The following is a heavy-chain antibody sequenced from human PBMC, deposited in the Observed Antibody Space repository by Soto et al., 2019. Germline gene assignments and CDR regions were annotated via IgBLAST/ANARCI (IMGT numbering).Heavy chain of an antibody. CDR1: GFTFSSFG. V-gene: IGHV3-33*01. Sequence: QVQLVESGGGVVQPGRSLRLSCAASGFTFSSFGMHWVRQAPGKGLEWVAIIWYDASNKYHADSVKGRFTISRDNSENTLYLQINSLRAEDTAVYYCARDSYSGYMDVWGKGTAVTV. D-gene: IGHD1-26*01. J-gene: IGHJ6*03. CDR2: IWYDASNK. CDR3: ARDSYSGYMDV.